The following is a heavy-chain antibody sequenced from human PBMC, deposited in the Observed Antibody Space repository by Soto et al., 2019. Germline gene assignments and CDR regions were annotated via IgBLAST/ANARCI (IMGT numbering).Heavy chain of an antibody. D-gene: IGHD2-2*01. CDR2: ISGSGGST. V-gene: IGHV3-23*01. CDR3: AKTTRQLLSRLWDGMDV. Sequence: GGSLRLSRAASGLTFCSYAMSWARQAPGKGLEWVSAISGSGGSTYYADSVKGRFSISRDNSKNTLYLQMNSLKAEDTAVYYCAKTTRQLLSRLWDGMDVWCQGTTVTVSS. J-gene: IGHJ6*02. CDR1: GLTFCSYA.